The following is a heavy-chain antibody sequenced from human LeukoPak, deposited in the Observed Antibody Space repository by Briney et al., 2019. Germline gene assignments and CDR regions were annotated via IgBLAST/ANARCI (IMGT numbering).Heavy chain of an antibody. D-gene: IGHD2-2*01. J-gene: IGHJ3*02. CDR2: ISYDGSNK. Sequence: GSLRLSCAASGFTFSSYAMHWVRQAPGKGLEWVAVISYDGSNKYYADSVKGRFTISRDNSKNTLYLQMNSLRAEDTAVYYCARDEVDCSSTSCYGAHDAFDIWGQGTMVTVSS. CDR1: GFTFSSYA. V-gene: IGHV3-30-3*01. CDR3: ARDEVDCSSTSCYGAHDAFDI.